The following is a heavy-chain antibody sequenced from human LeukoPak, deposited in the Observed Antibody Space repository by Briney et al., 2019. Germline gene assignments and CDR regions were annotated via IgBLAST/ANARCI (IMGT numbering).Heavy chain of an antibody. CDR2: IKQDGSEK. D-gene: IGHD3-22*01. J-gene: IGHJ4*02. CDR1: GFTFSSYW. CDR3: ARSTSGYYPFFDY. Sequence: GGSLRLSCAASGFTFSSYWMSWVRQAPGKGLEWVANIKQDGSEKYYVDSVKGRFTISRDNAKNSLYLQMNSLRAEDTAVYYCARSTSGYYPFFDYWGQGTLVTVSS. V-gene: IGHV3-7*01.